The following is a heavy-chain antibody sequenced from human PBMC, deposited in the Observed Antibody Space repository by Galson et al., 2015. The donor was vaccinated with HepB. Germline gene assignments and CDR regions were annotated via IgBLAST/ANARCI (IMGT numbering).Heavy chain of an antibody. Sequence: SLRLSCAASGFTFDDYAMHWVRQAPGKGLEWVSGISWNSGSIGYADSVKGRFTISRDNAKNSLYLQMNSLRAEDTALYYCAKDEWELPSQNFDYWGPGTLVTVSS. V-gene: IGHV3-9*01. D-gene: IGHD1-26*01. CDR3: AKDEWELPSQNFDY. CDR1: GFTFDDYA. J-gene: IGHJ4*02. CDR2: ISWNSGSI.